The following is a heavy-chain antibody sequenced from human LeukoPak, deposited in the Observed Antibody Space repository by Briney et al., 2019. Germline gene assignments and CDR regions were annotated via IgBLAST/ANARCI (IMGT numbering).Heavy chain of an antibody. CDR2: INAGNGNT. V-gene: IGHV1-3*01. D-gene: IGHD2-21*02. CDR3: ARDSSKVVTAIHIDY. J-gene: IGHJ4*02. CDR1: GYTFTSYA. Sequence: ASVKVSCKASGYTFTSYATHWVRQAPGQRLEWMGWINAGNGNTEYSQKFQGRVIITRDTSASTAYMELSSLRSEDTAVYYCARDSSKVVTAIHIDYWGQGSLVTVSS.